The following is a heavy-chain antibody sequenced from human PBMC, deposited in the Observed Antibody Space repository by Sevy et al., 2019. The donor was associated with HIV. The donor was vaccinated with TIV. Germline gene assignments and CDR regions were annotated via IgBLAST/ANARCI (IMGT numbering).Heavy chain of an antibody. CDR3: ARDASVAAYYFDF. V-gene: IGHV3-48*01. Sequence: GGSLRLSCSASGFTFRRNSMNWVRQAPGKGLEWLAYINTLSDTIKYADSVKGRFTISRDNAKNSLYLQMSSLRVEDTAVYYCARDASVAAYYFDFWGQGTLVTVSS. CDR1: GFTFRRNS. CDR2: INTLSDTI. D-gene: IGHD6-19*01. J-gene: IGHJ4*02.